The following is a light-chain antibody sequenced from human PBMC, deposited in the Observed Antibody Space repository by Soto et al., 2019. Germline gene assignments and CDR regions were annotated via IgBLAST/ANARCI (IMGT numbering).Light chain of an antibody. CDR1: PSVSSN. CDR3: KQYNNWPQT. CDR2: GAS. Sequence: EIVMTQSPATLSVSPGERATLSCRASPSVSSNLAWYQQKPGQAPRLRIYGASTRATGIPARFSGSGSGTEFTLTISSLQSEDFAVYYCKQYNNWPQTFGQGTKVEIK. V-gene: IGKV3-15*01. J-gene: IGKJ1*01.